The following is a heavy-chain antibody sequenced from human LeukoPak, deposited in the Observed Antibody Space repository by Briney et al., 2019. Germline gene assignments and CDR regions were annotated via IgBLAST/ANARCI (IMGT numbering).Heavy chain of an antibody. CDR3: ARVSGGNFWSGYYFDY. Sequence: SETLSLTCTVSGGSISSYYWSWIRQPPGKGLEWIGYIYYSGSTNYNPSLKSRVTISVDTSKNQFSLKLGSVTAADTAVYYCARVSGGNFWSGYYFDYWGQGTLVTVSS. CDR2: IYYSGST. V-gene: IGHV4-59*12. D-gene: IGHD3-3*01. CDR1: GGSISSYY. J-gene: IGHJ4*02.